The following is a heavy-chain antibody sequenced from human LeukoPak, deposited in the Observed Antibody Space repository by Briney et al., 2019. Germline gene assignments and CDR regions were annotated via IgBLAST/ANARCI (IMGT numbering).Heavy chain of an antibody. J-gene: IGHJ5*01. V-gene: IGHV1-2*02. CDR2: INTKRGDA. CDR1: GSTFSDYH. D-gene: IGHD3-16*01. CDR3: ARGEYSNGYPYRLDS. Sequence: ASVKVSCKASGSTFSDYHINWVRQASGQGPEWMGWINTKRGDAKYIQAFQGRVTMTRDTSISTAYMELNRLRSDDTAMYYCARGEYSNGYPYRLDSWGQEPWSPSPQ.